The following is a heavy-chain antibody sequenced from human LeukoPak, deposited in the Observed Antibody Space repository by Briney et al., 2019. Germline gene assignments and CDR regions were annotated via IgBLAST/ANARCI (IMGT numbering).Heavy chain of an antibody. CDR1: GGSFSGYY. CDR3: ARDFRNSGCDYSHYYYGMDV. V-gene: IGHV4-34*01. J-gene: IGHJ6*02. D-gene: IGHD5-12*01. CDR2: INHSGST. Sequence: SETLSLTCAVYGGSFSGYYWSWIRQPPGKGLEWIGEINHSGSTNYNPSLKSRVTISVDTSKNQFSLKLSSVTAADTAVYYCARDFRNSGCDYSHYYYGMDVWGQGTTVTVSS.